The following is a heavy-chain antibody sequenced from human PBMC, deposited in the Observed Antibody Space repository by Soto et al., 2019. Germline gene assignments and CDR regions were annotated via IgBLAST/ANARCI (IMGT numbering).Heavy chain of an antibody. Sequence: QPAGSLRLSCADSGFTFSSYAMSWVRQAQGKGLEWVSAISGSGGSTYYADSVKGRFTISRDNSKNTLYLQMNSLRAEDTAVYYCAKDYYYDSSGYSAFDYWGQGTLVTVSS. CDR2: ISGSGGST. CDR3: AKDYYYDSSGYSAFDY. CDR1: GFTFSSYA. V-gene: IGHV3-23*01. D-gene: IGHD3-22*01. J-gene: IGHJ4*02.